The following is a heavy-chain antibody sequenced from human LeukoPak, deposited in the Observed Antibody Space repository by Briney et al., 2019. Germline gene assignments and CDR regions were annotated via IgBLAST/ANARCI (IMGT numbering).Heavy chain of an antibody. Sequence: GGSLRLSCAASGFTFSRYAIHWVRQAPGKGLEWVAVISDDGTFALYGDSVRGRFTISRDSSKNTLYLQMNSLRPEDTAVYYCARDPYRDAPDYFDYWGQGTLVTVSS. CDR2: ISDDGTFA. V-gene: IGHV3-30-3*01. D-gene: IGHD1-14*01. CDR3: ARDPYRDAPDYFDY. J-gene: IGHJ4*02. CDR1: GFTFSRYA.